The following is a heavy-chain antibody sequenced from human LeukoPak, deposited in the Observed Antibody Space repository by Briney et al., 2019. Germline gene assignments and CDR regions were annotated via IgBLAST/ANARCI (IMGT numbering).Heavy chain of an antibody. CDR2: INPSGGRT. J-gene: IGHJ3*02. D-gene: IGHD2-15*01. CDR3: ARGPQILYDAFDI. CDR1: GYTFTSYY. V-gene: IGHV1-46*01. Sequence: RASVKVSCKASGYTFTSYYMHWVRQAPGQGLEWMGIINPSGGRTSYAQKFQGRVTMTRDTSTSTVYMELSSPRSEDTAVYYCARGPQILYDAFDIWGQGTMVTVSS.